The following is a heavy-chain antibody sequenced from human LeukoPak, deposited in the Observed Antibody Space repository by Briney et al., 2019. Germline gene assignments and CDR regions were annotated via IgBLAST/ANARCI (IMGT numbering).Heavy chain of an antibody. CDR1: GFTFSTYW. Sequence: GGSLRLSCAASGFTFSTYWMTWVRQAPGQGLDWVANIAHDGSETYYVDSVKGRFTISRDIAKNSLYLQMNSLRAEDTAVYYCARKFTGTTANWYFDRWGRGTLVTVSS. V-gene: IGHV3-7*03. CDR3: ARKFTGTTANWYFDR. D-gene: IGHD1-7*01. J-gene: IGHJ2*01. CDR2: IAHDGSET.